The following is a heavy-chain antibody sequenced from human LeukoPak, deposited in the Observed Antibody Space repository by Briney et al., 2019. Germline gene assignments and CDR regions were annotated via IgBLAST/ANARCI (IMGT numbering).Heavy chain of an antibody. CDR1: GFTFDDYA. CDR2: ISWNSGSI. V-gene: IGHV3-9*01. CDR3: AKSQTFYYRPYFDY. J-gene: IGHJ4*02. D-gene: IGHD3-22*01. Sequence: PGRSLRLSCAASGFTFDDYAMHWVRQAPGKGLEWVSGISWNSGSIGYADSVKGRFTISRDNAKNSLYLQMNSLRAEDTALYYCAKSQTFYYRPYFDYWGQGTLVTVSS.